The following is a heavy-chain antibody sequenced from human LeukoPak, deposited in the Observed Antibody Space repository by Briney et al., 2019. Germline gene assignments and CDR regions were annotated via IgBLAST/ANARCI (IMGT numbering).Heavy chain of an antibody. Sequence: PGGSLRLSCAASGFTFSSYAMSWVRQAPGKGPEWVSAISLGGVNTYYADSVKGRFTVSRVNSKNTLYLQMNSLRVEDTAVYYCAKNLNYSKSTVYYWGQGTLVTVSS. CDR2: ISLGGVNT. CDR1: GFTFSSYA. CDR3: AKNLNYSKSTVYY. D-gene: IGHD6-13*01. V-gene: IGHV3-23*01. J-gene: IGHJ4*02.